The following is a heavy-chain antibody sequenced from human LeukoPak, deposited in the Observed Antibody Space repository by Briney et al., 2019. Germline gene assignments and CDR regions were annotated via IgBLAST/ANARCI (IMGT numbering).Heavy chain of an antibody. D-gene: IGHD6-19*01. J-gene: IGHJ4*02. V-gene: IGHV1-2*02. CDR1: GYTFTGYY. CDR2: INPNSGGT. CDR3: ARGRAGTDY. Sequence: ASVKVSCKASGYTFTGYYMHWVRQAPGQGLEWMGWINPNSGGTNYAQKFQGRVTMTRDTSISTVYMELSSLRSEGTAVYYCARGRAGTDYWGQGTLVTVSS.